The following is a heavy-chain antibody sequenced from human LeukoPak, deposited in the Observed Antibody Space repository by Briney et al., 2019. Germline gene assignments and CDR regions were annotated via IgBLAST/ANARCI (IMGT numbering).Heavy chain of an antibody. J-gene: IGHJ6*02. CDR2: INHSGST. CDR1: GGSFSGYY. CDR3: ARDRLLWFGELLEYYYYGMDV. D-gene: IGHD3-10*01. V-gene: IGHV4-34*01. Sequence: KPSETLSLTCAVYGGSFSGYYWSWIRQPPGKGLEWIGEINHSGSTNYNPSLKSRVTISVDTSKNQFSLKLSSVTAADTAVYYCARDRLLWFGELLEYYYYGMDVWGQGTTVTVSS.